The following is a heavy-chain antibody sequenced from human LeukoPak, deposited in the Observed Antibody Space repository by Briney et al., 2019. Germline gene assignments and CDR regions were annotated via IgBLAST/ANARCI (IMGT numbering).Heavy chain of an antibody. Sequence: SETLSLTCTVSGGSIGSSYYYWGWIRQPPGRGLEWIGGIYYSGSTYYNPSLKSRVTISEDTSKNQFSLKLNSVTAADTAVYYCARHRIAARGSFDYWGQGTLVTVSS. J-gene: IGHJ4*02. CDR1: GGSIGSSYYY. D-gene: IGHD6-6*01. CDR3: ARHRIAARGSFDY. CDR2: IYYSGST. V-gene: IGHV4-39*01.